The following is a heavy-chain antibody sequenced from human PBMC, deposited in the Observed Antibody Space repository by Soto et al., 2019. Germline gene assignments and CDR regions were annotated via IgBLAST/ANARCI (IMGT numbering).Heavy chain of an antibody. V-gene: IGHV3-66*01. CDR2: IYVSGNT. J-gene: IGHJ6*03. D-gene: IGHD3-10*01. CDR3: ARGHSHASAPARGYMDV. Sequence: EVQLVESGGGLVLPGESLRLSCAASGFTVSGNYMIWVRQAPGKGLEWVSTIYVSGNTNYADSVKGRFTISRDISKNTLYLQMNSLGAEDTAVYYCARGHSHASAPARGYMDVWGKGTTVTVSS. CDR1: GFTVSGNY.